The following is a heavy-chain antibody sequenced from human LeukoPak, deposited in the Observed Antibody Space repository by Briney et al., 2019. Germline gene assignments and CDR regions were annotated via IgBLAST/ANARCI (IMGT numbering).Heavy chain of an antibody. CDR3: AKVASDSAWYIDL. J-gene: IGHJ2*01. V-gene: IGHV3-23*01. Sequence: GSLRLSCAISGFTFTSYAMSWVRQAPGKGLEWVSGMSDSGDSTYYADSVKGRFTISRDNFKKTLYLQMNSLRAEDTAVYYCAKVASDSAWYIDLWGRGALVSVSS. CDR1: GFTFTSYA. CDR2: MSDSGDST. D-gene: IGHD3-10*01.